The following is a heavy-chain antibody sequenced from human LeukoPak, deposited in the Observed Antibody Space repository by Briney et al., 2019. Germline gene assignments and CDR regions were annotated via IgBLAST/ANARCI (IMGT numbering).Heavy chain of an antibody. CDR3: AKFLLGVRGAVDY. Sequence: GGSLRLSCAASGFTFSSYGMSWVRQAPGKGLEWVSAISGSGRSTYYADSVKGRFTISRDNSKNTLYLQMNSLRAEDTAVYYCAKFLLGVRGAVDYWGQGTLVTVSS. CDR2: ISGSGRST. D-gene: IGHD3-10*01. J-gene: IGHJ4*02. CDR1: GFTFSSYG. V-gene: IGHV3-23*01.